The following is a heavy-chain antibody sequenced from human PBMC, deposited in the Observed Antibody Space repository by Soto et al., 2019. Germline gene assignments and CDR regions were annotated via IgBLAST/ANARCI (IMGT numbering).Heavy chain of an antibody. CDR3: ACVSGYYRYSQL. V-gene: IGHV4-59*08. D-gene: IGHD3-22*01. Sequence: SETLSLTCTVSGGSISSYYWSWIRQPPGKGLEWIGYIYYSGSTNYNPSLKSRVTISVDTSKNQFSLKLSSVTAADTAVYYCACVSGYYRYSQLRGQSTLVTVS. CDR2: IYYSGST. CDR1: GGSISSYY. J-gene: IGHJ1*01.